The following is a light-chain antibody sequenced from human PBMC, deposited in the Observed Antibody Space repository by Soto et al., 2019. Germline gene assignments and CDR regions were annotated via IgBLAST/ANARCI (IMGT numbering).Light chain of an antibody. CDR2: GAS. CDR3: QQYGSSPPGIT. J-gene: IGKJ3*01. CDR1: QSVSSSY. Sequence: EIVLTQSPCTLSLSPGERATLSCRASQSVSSSYLAWYQQKPGQAPRLLTYGASSRATGIPDRFSGSGSGTDFTLTISRLEPEDFAVYYCQQYGSSPPGITFGPGTKVDIK. V-gene: IGKV3-20*01.